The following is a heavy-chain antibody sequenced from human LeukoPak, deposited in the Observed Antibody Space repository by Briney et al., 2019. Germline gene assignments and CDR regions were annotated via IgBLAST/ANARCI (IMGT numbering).Heavy chain of an antibody. V-gene: IGHV1-18*01. J-gene: IGHJ3*02. CDR3: ARVGQWLEPQGAFDI. D-gene: IGHD6-19*01. Sequence: ASVKVSCKASGYTFTSYGISWVRQAPGQGLEWMGWISAYNGNTNYAQKLQGRVTMTKDTSTSTAYMELRSLRSDDTAVYYCARVGQWLEPQGAFDIWGQGTMVTVSS. CDR2: ISAYNGNT. CDR1: GYTFTSYG.